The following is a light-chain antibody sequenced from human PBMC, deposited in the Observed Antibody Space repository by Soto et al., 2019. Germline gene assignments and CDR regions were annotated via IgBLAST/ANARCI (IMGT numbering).Light chain of an antibody. V-gene: IGKV3-20*01. J-gene: IGKJ1*01. CDR1: QGVGSSY. CDR3: QQYGDSPWT. CDR2: GAS. Sequence: EVVLTQSPGTLSLSPGERATLSCRASQGVGSSYLAWYQQRPGQAPRLLIYGASSRATGIPDRFSGSGSGTDFTLTISRLEPEDFAVYYCQQYGDSPWTFGQGTKVEIK.